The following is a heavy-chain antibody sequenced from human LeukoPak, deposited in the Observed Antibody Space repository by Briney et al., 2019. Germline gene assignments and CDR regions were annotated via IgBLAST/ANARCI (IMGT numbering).Heavy chain of an antibody. V-gene: IGHV1-8*01. J-gene: IGHJ4*02. Sequence: ASVKVSCKASGYTFTSYDINWVRQATGQGLEWMRWMNPNSGNTGYAQKFQGRVTMTRNTSISTAYMELSSLRSEDTAVYYCARRCPVWWLRLGSGVYDYWGQGTLVTVSS. CDR3: ARRCPVWWLRLGSGVYDY. CDR2: MNPNSGNT. D-gene: IGHD5-12*01. CDR1: GYTFTSYD.